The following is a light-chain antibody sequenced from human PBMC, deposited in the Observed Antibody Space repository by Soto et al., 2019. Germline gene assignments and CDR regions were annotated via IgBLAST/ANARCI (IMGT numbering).Light chain of an antibody. Sequence: IVMTQSPATLSVSPGERATLSCRASQTVTNNLGWYQQKPGQAPRLLIYGAITRATGIPARFSGSGSGTEFTLTISSLQSEDVAVYYCQQYNNWPLTFGGGTKVEIK. CDR1: QTVTNN. V-gene: IGKV3D-15*01. CDR2: GAI. CDR3: QQYNNWPLT. J-gene: IGKJ4*01.